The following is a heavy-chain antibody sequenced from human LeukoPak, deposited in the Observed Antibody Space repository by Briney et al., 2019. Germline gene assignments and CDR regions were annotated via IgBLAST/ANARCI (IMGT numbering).Heavy chain of an antibody. V-gene: IGHV4-4*02. D-gene: IGHD2-2*01. Sequence: SETLSLTCAVSGGSISSNHWWNWVRLPPGKGLEWIGYIYDSGSTNYNPSLKSRVTISVDTSKNQFSLKLSSVTAADTAVYYCARGVVVVPARAGWFDPWGQGTLVTVSS. CDR3: ARGVVVVPARAGWFDP. CDR1: GGSISSNHW. J-gene: IGHJ5*02. CDR2: IYDSGST.